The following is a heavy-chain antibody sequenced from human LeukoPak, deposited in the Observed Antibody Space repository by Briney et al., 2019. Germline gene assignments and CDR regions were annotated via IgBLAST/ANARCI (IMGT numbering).Heavy chain of an antibody. Sequence: SQTLSLTCTVSGDSISSGNNYWSWIRQHPGKGLEWIGYIYHSGSTYYNPSLKSRVTISLDTSKEQFSLKLTSITAADTAVYYCAREEWELPDYWGQGTLVTVSS. J-gene: IGHJ4*02. CDR2: IYHSGST. CDR1: GDSISSGNNY. CDR3: AREEWELPDY. D-gene: IGHD1-26*01. V-gene: IGHV4-31*03.